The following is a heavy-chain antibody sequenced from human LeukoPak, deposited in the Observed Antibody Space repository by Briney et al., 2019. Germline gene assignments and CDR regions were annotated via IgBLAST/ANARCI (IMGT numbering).Heavy chain of an antibody. Sequence: SETLSLTCAVYGGSFSGYYWSWIRQPPGKGLEWIGEINHSGSTNYNPSLKSRVTISVDTSKNQFSLKLSSVTAADTAVYYCARHRHLPSGSWFDPWGQGTLVTVSS. D-gene: IGHD2-21*01. CDR2: INHSGST. V-gene: IGHV4-34*01. J-gene: IGHJ5*02. CDR1: GGSFSGYY. CDR3: ARHRHLPSGSWFDP.